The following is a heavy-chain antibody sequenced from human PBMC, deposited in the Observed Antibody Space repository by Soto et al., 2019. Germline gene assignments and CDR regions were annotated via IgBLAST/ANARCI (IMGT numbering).Heavy chain of an antibody. CDR2: IIPILGIT. CDR3: ARLALYSANENHYYYMDV. Sequence: VQLIQSGAEVRQPGSSVKVSCEASGGTFNSYTISWVRQAPGQGLEWMGRIIPILGITNYAQKFQGRVTITADRSTSTAYVELDSLRSEDTAVYYCARLALYSANENHYYYMDVWGKGTTVTVSS. J-gene: IGHJ6*03. D-gene: IGHD5-12*01. CDR1: GGTFNSYT. V-gene: IGHV1-69*02.